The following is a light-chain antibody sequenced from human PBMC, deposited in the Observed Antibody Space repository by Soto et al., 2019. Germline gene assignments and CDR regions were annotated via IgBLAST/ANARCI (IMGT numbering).Light chain of an antibody. CDR1: NGHSSFA. J-gene: IGLJ2*01. V-gene: IGLV4-69*01. CDR2: LNDDGSH. CDR3: QTWDTTPQ. Sequence: QPVLTQSPSASASLGASVKLTCTLSNGHSSFAIAWHQQRPERGPRFLMKLNDDGSHNKGDGIPDRFSVSSSGAERYLTISSLQPDDEADYYCQTWDTTPQFGGGTKLTVL.